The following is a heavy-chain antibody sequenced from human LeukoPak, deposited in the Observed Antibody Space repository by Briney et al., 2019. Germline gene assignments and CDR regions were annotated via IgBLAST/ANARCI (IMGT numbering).Heavy chain of an antibody. CDR2: IWSDGSHK. D-gene: IGHD3-10*01. CDR3: AKDANEFGDSYFDS. Sequence: PGGSLRLSCEASGFTFSYFGMHWVRQAPGKGLEWVAVIWSDGSHKYYAGSVKGRFIVSRENSKNTLYLQMHSLRAADTSVYFCAKDANEFGDSYFDSWGQGTLVTVSS. J-gene: IGHJ5*01. V-gene: IGHV3-33*03. CDR1: GFTFSYFG.